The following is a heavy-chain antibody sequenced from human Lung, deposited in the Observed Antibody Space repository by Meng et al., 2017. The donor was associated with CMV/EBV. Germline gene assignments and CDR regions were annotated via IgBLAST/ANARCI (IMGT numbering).Heavy chain of an antibody. CDR3: ARALDTAMVTFDY. CDR1: GGSISSGDYY. V-gene: IGHV4-30-4*08. CDR2: IYYSGST. D-gene: IGHD5-18*01. J-gene: IGHJ4*02. Sequence: VQLPGPGPGLVNPSQPLSLTCTVSGGSISSGDYYWSWIRQPPGKGLEWIGYIYYSGSTYYNPSLKSRVTISVDTSKNQFSLKLSSVTAADTAVYYCARALDTAMVTFDYWGQGTLVTVSS.